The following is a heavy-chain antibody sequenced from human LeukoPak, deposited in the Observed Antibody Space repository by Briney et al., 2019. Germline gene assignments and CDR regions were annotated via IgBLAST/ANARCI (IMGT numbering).Heavy chain of an antibody. CDR2: IYSGGST. CDR1: GLTVSSNY. D-gene: IGHD3-10*01. Sequence: PGGSLRLSCAASGLTVSSNYMSWVRQAPGKGLEWVSVIYSGGSTYYADSVKGRFTISRDNSKNTLYLQMNSLRAEDTAVYYCARDFGGGLYGSGSYEGTGYWGQGTLVTVSS. V-gene: IGHV3-66*01. CDR3: ARDFGGGLYGSGSYEGTGY. J-gene: IGHJ4*02.